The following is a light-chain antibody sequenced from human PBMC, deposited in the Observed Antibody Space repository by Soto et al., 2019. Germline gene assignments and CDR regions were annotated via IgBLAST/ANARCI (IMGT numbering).Light chain of an antibody. Sequence: DIQMTQSPSILYASVGDRVTITCRASQSISSWLAWNQQKPGKAPNLLIHKASHLESGVPSRFSGSGSGTEITLTISSLQPGDYATYYCQHYNSYPWTFGQGTKVDIK. V-gene: IGKV1-5*03. CDR3: QHYNSYPWT. CDR2: KAS. CDR1: QSISSW. J-gene: IGKJ1*01.